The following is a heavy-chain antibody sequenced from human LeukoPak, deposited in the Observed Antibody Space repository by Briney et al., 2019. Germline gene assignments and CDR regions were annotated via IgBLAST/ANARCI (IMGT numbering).Heavy chain of an antibody. CDR1: GGSIGSGSYY. J-gene: IGHJ3*02. CDR3: ARVGALAPVVTFVFDI. Sequence: SETLSLTCTVSGGSIGSGSYYWSWIRQTPGKGLEWIGYIYDFGNTDYNPSLKSRVTISIDRSKNEFSLKLYSVTAADTAVYSCARVGALAPVVTFVFDIWGQGTMVAVSS. D-gene: IGHD3-22*01. CDR2: IYDFGNT. V-gene: IGHV4-30-2*01.